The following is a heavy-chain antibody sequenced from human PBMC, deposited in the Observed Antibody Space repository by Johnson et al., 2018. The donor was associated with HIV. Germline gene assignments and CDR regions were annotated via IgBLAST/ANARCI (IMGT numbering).Heavy chain of an antibody. CDR2: IGTAGDT. Sequence: VQLVESGGGLVQPGGSLRLSCAASGFTFSSYDMHWVRQATGKGLEWVSAIGTAGDTYYPGSVKGRFTISRDNAKNTLYLQMNSLRAEDTAVYYCPRETNSAMAGDAFDIWGQGTMVTVSS. V-gene: IGHV3-13*01. CDR1: GFTFSSYD. J-gene: IGHJ3*02. CDR3: PRETNSAMAGDAFDI. D-gene: IGHD5-18*01.